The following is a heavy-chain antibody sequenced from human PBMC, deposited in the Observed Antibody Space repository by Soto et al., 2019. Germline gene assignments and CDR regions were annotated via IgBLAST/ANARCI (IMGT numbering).Heavy chain of an antibody. D-gene: IGHD3-16*01. CDR2: IYWDDDT. CDR3: AHAFGGTSWPNDAFDV. Sequence: HITLKESGPPLVKPTQTLTLTCIFSGFSFSADGVGVGWIRQPPGKTLEWLALIYWDDDTRYRPSLKSRLTITKDSAKNQMVLTMTNMDPLDTATYYCAHAFGGTSWPNDAFDVWGQGTVVTVSS. CDR1: GFSFSADGVG. J-gene: IGHJ3*01. V-gene: IGHV2-5*02.